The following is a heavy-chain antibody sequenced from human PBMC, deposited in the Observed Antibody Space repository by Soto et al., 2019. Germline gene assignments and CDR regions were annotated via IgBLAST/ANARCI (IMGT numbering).Heavy chain of an antibody. V-gene: IGHV1-3*01. CDR3: ACQQQLGLRRED. J-gene: IGHJ4*02. D-gene: IGHD6-13*01. CDR2: INAGNGNT. CDR1: GYTSTNYG. Sequence: ASVKVSCKASGYTSTNYGMHWVRQAPGQRLEWMGWINAGNGNTKYSQKFQGRVTITRDTSASTAYMELSSLRSEDTAVYYCACQQQLGLRREDWGQGTLVTVSS.